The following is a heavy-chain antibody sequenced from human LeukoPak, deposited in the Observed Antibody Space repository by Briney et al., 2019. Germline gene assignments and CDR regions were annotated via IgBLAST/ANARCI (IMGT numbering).Heavy chain of an antibody. CDR3: ARDLGGTADY. J-gene: IGHJ4*02. CDR2: INSGGSST. V-gene: IGHV3-74*01. Sequence: GGSLRLSCAASGFNFNNYWMHWVRQAPGKGLVWVSRINSGGSSTIYADSVKGRFTISRDNAKNTLYLQMNSLRAEDTALYYCARDLGGTADYWGQGTLVTVSS. D-gene: IGHD3-10*01. CDR1: GFNFNNYW.